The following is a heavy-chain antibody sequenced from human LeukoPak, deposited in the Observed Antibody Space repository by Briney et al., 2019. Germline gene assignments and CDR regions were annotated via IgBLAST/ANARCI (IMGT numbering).Heavy chain of an antibody. CDR1: GFTFDDYT. Sequence: GGSLRLSCAASGFTFDDYTMHWVRQAPGKGLEWVSLISWDGGSTYYADSVKGRFTISRDNSKNSLYLQMNSLRTEDTALYYCAKDSGGNPYYFDYWGQGTLVTVSS. D-gene: IGHD4-23*01. CDR3: AKDSGGNPYYFDY. V-gene: IGHV3-43*01. CDR2: ISWDGGST. J-gene: IGHJ4*02.